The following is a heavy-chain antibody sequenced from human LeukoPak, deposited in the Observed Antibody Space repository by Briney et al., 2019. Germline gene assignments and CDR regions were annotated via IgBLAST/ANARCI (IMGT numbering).Heavy chain of an antibody. Sequence: AQKFQGRITMTRDTSISTAYMELSRLRSDDTAVYYCARDHGGCDYWGQGTLVTVSS. D-gene: IGHD3-10*01. V-gene: IGHV1-2*02. CDR3: ARDHGGCDY. J-gene: IGHJ4*02.